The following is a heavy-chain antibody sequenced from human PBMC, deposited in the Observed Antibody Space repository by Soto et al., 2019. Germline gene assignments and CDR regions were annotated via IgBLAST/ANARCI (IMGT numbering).Heavy chain of an antibody. J-gene: IGHJ4*02. CDR2: IYSDGGST. CDR3: ARDRVALDY. CDR1: GFTFSSYG. Sequence: GGSLRLSCAASGFTFSSYGMHWVRQAPGKGLVWVSRIYSDGGSTNYADSVKGRFTISRDNAKNTLYLQMNSLRAEDTAVYYCARDRVALDYWGQGTLVTVSS. V-gene: IGHV3-74*01.